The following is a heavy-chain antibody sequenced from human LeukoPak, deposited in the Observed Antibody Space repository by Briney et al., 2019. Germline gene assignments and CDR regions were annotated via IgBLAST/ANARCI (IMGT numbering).Heavy chain of an antibody. Sequence: SETLSLTCIVSGGSISSSNYYWGWIRQPPGKGLEWIGAIRSYGSAYYNPSLSSRVTMSVDTSKNQFSLKLNSVTAADTAVYYRARQDHGGSSGYYPPGVYWGQGTLVTVSS. J-gene: IGHJ4*02. V-gene: IGHV4-39*01. CDR3: ARQDHGGSSGYYPPGVY. D-gene: IGHD3-22*01. CDR1: GGSISSSNYY. CDR2: IRSYGSA.